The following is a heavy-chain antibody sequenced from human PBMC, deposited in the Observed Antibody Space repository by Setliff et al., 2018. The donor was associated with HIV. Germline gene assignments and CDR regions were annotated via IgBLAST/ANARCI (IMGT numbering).Heavy chain of an antibody. D-gene: IGHD2-15*01. CDR1: GGTFSSYT. J-gene: IGHJ4*02. Sequence: SVKVSCKASGGTFSSYTISWVRQAPGQGLEWMGGIVPIFGTTKSAQKFQGRVTITADESTSTAYMELTSLRSEDTAVYFCARDSHCSGPSCYSGGQFFDYWGQGTLVTVSS. V-gene: IGHV1-69*13. CDR2: IVPIFGTT. CDR3: ARDSHCSGPSCYSGGQFFDY.